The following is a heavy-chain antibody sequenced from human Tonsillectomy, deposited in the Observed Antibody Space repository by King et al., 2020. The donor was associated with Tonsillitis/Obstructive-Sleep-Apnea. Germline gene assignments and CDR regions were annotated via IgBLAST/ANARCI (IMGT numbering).Heavy chain of an antibody. V-gene: IGHV3-48*02. Sequence: VQLVESGGGLVQPGGSLRLSCAASGFTFSFYSMNWVRQAPGKGLEWVSYIISSSNAIHYADSVKGRFTISRDNAKNTLYLQMNSLRDEDTAVYYCARDGIYRYGDYGGDYWGQGTLVTVSS. CDR2: IISSSNAI. J-gene: IGHJ4*02. CDR1: GFTFSFYS. CDR3: ARDGIYRYGDYGGDY. D-gene: IGHD4-17*01.